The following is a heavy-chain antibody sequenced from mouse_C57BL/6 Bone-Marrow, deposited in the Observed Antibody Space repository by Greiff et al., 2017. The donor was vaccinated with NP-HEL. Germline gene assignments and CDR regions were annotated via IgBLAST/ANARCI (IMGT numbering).Heavy chain of an antibody. Sequence: EVKLVESGPELVKPGASVKMSCKASGYTFTDYNMHWVKQSHGKSLEWIGYINPNNGGTSYNQKFKGKATLTVNKSSSTAYMELRSLTSEDSAVYYCAHITTVVATPGYFDVWGTGTTVTVSS. D-gene: IGHD1-1*01. J-gene: IGHJ1*03. CDR2: INPNNGGT. V-gene: IGHV1-22*01. CDR1: GYTFTDYN. CDR3: AHITTVVATPGYFDV.